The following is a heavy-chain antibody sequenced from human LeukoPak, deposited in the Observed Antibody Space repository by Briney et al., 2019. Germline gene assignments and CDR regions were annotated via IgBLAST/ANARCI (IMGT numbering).Heavy chain of an antibody. CDR2: IYTSGST. CDR1: GGSISSYF. CDR3: ARGGSLSNAFDI. Sequence: SETLSLTCRASGGSISSYFWNWIRQPAGKGLEWIGRIYTSGSTNYNPSLKSRVTMSVDASRNQFSLRLNSVTAADTAVYYCARGGSLSNAFDIWGQGTMVTVSS. D-gene: IGHD6-13*01. V-gene: IGHV4-4*07. J-gene: IGHJ3*02.